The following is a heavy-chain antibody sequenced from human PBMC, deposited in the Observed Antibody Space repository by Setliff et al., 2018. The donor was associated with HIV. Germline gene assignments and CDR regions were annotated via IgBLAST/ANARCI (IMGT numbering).Heavy chain of an antibody. V-gene: IGHV3-9*01. CDR3: VKGGTLAGQFYYYMDV. CDR1: GFNFNNYA. D-gene: IGHD6-19*01. J-gene: IGHJ6*03. Sequence: LRLSCEGSGFNFNNYAMHWVRQPPGKGLEWVSGITWKGGILGYAASAKGRFIISRDNARSSLHLQMNNLATEDTALYFCVKGGTLAGQFYYYMDVWGKGTTVTVSS. CDR2: ITWKGGIL.